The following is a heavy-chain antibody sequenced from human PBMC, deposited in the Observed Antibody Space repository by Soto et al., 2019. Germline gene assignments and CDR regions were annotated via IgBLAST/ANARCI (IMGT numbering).Heavy chain of an antibody. V-gene: IGHV3-53*01. CDR3: ARGTDEAKMRFDP. CDR2: IHPGGDT. CDR1: GFTVSSNY. J-gene: IGHJ5*02. D-gene: IGHD5-12*01. Sequence: PGGSLRLSCAASGFTVSSNYMTWVRQAPGKGLEWVSSIHPGGDTFYADSVKGRFSFSRGNSKNTVYLQMNSLRVDDTAVYYCARGTDEAKMRFDPWGQGTLVTVSS.